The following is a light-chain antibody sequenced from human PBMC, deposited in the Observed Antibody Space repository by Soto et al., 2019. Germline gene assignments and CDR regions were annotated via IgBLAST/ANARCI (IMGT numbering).Light chain of an antibody. Sequence: QSVLTQPPSVSGAPGQRVTISCTGSSSNIGAGYDVHWYQQLPGTAPKLLIHGNSNRPSGVPDRFSGSKSGTSASLAITGLQAEDEADYYCQSYDSSLSGSVFGGGTKL. J-gene: IGLJ2*01. CDR2: GNS. CDR3: QSYDSSLSGSV. CDR1: SSNIGAGYD. V-gene: IGLV1-40*01.